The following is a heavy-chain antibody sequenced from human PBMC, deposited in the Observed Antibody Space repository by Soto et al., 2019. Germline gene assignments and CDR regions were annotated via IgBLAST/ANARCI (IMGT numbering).Heavy chain of an antibody. V-gene: IGHV4-34*01. CDR1: GWSFSGYY. J-gene: IGHJ6*02. CDR3: ARNGSYYDFWSGYYFGGGMDV. Sequence: LTCAVSGWSFSGYYWSWVRQPPGKGLEWIGEINHSGSTNYNPSLKSRVTISVDTSKNQFSLKLSSVTAADTAVYYCARNGSYYDFWSGYYFGGGMDVWGQGTTVTV. CDR2: INHSGST. D-gene: IGHD3-3*01.